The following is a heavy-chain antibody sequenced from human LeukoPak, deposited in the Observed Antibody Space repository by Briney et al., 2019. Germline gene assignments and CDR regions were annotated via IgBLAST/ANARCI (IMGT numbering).Heavy chain of an antibody. CDR2: IRSSSHSDAT. J-gene: IGHJ4*02. Sequence: GGSLRLSCAASGFAFSGSAVHWVRQASGKGLEWVGRIRSSSHSDATAYAESVKGRFTISRDDSKKTAYLQMNSLKTEDTAVYYCARGGVCSGGNCYYYFDYWGQGTLVTVSS. CDR3: ARGGVCSGGNCYYYFDY. V-gene: IGHV3-73*01. CDR1: GFAFSGSA. D-gene: IGHD2-15*01.